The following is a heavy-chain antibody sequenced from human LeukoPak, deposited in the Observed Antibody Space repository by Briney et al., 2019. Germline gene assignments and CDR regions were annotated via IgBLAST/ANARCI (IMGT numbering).Heavy chain of an antibody. D-gene: IGHD3-10*01. CDR2: IWSDGSEK. Sequence: GRSLRLSCAASGFTFSDYGMHWVRQAPGKGLEWVSSIWSDGSEKFYTESVKGRFTVSRDNSKNTLYLQMNSLGADDMAVYYCARDAGSGNYYSLDFWGQGTLVTVSS. V-gene: IGHV3-33*08. CDR3: ARDAGSGNYYSLDF. J-gene: IGHJ4*02. CDR1: GFTFSDYG.